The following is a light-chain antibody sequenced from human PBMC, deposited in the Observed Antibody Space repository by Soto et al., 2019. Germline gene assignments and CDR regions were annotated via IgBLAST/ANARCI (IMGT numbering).Light chain of an antibody. V-gene: IGLV2-14*03. Sequence: QSALTQPASVSGSPGQSITISCTGTSSDFGGYNYVSWYQHHPGKAPKLLIYDVSNRPSGISNRLSGSKSDNTASLTISGLQPEDEADYYCSSYTTSNTRQIVFGTGTKVTVL. CDR3: SSYTTSNTRQIV. CDR1: SSDFGGYNY. J-gene: IGLJ1*01. CDR2: DVS.